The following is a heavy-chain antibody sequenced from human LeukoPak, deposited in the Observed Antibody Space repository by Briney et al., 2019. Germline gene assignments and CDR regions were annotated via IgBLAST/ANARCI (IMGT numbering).Heavy chain of an antibody. CDR2: ISAYNGNT. CDR3: ARAPPYYDFWSGYLSYMDV. V-gene: IGHV1-18*01. CDR1: GYTFTSYG. Sequence: GASVKVSCKASGYTFTSYGISWVRQAPGQGGEWMGWISAYNGNTNYAQKLQGRVTMTTDTSTSTAYMELRSLRSDDTAVYYCARAPPYYDFWSGYLSYMDVWGKGTTVTVSS. D-gene: IGHD3-3*01. J-gene: IGHJ6*03.